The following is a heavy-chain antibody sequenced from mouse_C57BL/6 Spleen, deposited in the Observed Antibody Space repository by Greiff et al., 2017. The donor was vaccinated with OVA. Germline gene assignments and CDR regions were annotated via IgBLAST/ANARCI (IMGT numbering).Heavy chain of an antibody. CDR3: ARRPGDYCDY. V-gene: IGHV1-69*01. CDR2: IDPSDSYT. CDR1: GYTFTSYW. Sequence: VQLQQPGAELVMPGASVKLSCKASGYTFTSYWMHWVKQRPGQGLEWIGEIDPSDSYTNYNQKFKGKSTLTVDKSSSTAYMQLSSLTSEDSAVYYCARRPGDYCDYWGQGTTLTVSS. J-gene: IGHJ2*01.